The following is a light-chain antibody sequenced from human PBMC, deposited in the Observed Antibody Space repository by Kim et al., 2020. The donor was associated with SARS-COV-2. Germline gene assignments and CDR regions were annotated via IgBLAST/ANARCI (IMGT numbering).Light chain of an antibody. J-gene: IGKJ4*01. CDR3: QQYNSYPLT. CDR2: GAS. Sequence: ASLGARVTITCRASQSIGSWLAWFQQKPGKAPKLLISGASNLESGVPSRFSGSASGTEFTLTITSLQPDDFATYYCQQYNSYPLTFGGGTNVDIK. CDR1: QSIGSW. V-gene: IGKV1-5*01.